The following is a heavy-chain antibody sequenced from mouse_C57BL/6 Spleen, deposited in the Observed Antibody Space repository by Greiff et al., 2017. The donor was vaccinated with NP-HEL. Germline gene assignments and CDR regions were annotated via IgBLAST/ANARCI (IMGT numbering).Heavy chain of an antibody. V-gene: IGHV1-69*01. J-gene: IGHJ1*03. D-gene: IGHD1-1*01. CDR2: IDPSDSYT. Sequence: QVQLQQPGAELVMPGASVKLSCKASGYTFTSYWMHWVKQRPGQGLEWIGEIDPSDSYTNYNQKFKGKSTLTVDKSSSTAYMQLSSLTSEDSAVYDCAREGEKKNYDGYFDVWGTGTTVTVSS. CDR1: GYTFTSYW. CDR3: AREGEKKNYDGYFDV.